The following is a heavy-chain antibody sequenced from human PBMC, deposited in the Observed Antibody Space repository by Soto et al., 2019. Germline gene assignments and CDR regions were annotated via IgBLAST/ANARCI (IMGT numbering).Heavy chain of an antibody. CDR2: ISAYNGNT. Sequence: GASVKVSCKASGYTFTSYGISWVRQAPGQGLEWMGWISAYNGNTNYAQKLQGRVTMTTDISTSTAYMELRSLRSDDTVVYYCARVKGSGYHNWFDPWGQGTLVTVSS. D-gene: IGHD3-22*01. V-gene: IGHV1-18*01. J-gene: IGHJ5*02. CDR3: ARVKGSGYHNWFDP. CDR1: GYTFTSYG.